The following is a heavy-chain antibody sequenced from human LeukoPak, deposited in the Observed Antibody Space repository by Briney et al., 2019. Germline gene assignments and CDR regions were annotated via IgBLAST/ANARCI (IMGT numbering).Heavy chain of an antibody. J-gene: IGHJ4*02. Sequence: SETLSLTCTVAGRSISNGSYYWGWIRQPAGKGLECIGSMHYSGSTYYNPSLKSRVTISIDTSKNHFSLKMSSVTAADTAVYYCARAGYSNFYRQYFDYWGQGTLVTVSS. CDR3: ARAGYSNFYRQYFDY. CDR1: GRSISNGSYY. V-gene: IGHV4-39*07. CDR2: MHYSGST. D-gene: IGHD4-11*01.